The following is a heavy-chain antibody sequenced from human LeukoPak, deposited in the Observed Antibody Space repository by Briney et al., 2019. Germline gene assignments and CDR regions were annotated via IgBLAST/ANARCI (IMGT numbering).Heavy chain of an antibody. D-gene: IGHD3-22*01. V-gene: IGHV3-21*01. Sequence: PGGSLRLSCAASGFTFSSYSMNWVRQAPGKGLQWASSISSSSSYIYYADSVKGRFTISRDNAKNSLYLQMNSLRAEDTAVYYCARPDYYDSSGYITPLDYWGQGTLVTVSS. J-gene: IGHJ4*02. CDR2: ISSSSSYI. CDR1: GFTFSSYS. CDR3: ARPDYYDSSGYITPLDY.